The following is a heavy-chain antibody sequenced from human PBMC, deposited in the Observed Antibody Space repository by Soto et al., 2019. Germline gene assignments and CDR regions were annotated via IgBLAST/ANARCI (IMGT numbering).Heavy chain of an antibody. Sequence: PGGSLRLSCAASGFLFSTYTMNWVRQAPGKGLEWVSAIGGGGGSTFYADSVKGRFTISRDNAKNSLYLQMNSLRAEDTAVYYCARDDEQQPHIPNWFDPWGQGTLVTVSS. V-gene: IGHV3-21*01. J-gene: IGHJ5*02. D-gene: IGHD6-13*01. CDR3: ARDDEQQPHIPNWFDP. CDR2: IGGGGGST. CDR1: GFLFSTYT.